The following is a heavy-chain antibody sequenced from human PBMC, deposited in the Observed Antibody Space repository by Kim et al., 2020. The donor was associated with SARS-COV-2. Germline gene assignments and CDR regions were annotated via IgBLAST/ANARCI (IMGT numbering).Heavy chain of an antibody. Sequence: NYNPPLKSRVTISVDTSKNQFSLKLSSVTAADTAVYYCARARIRGIWFDPWGQGTLVTVSS. V-gene: IGHV4-34*01. D-gene: IGHD2-15*01. CDR3: ARARIRGIWFDP. J-gene: IGHJ5*02.